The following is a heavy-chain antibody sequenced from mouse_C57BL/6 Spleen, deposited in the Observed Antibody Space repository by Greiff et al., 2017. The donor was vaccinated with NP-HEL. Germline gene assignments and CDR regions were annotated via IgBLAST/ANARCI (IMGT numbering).Heavy chain of an antibody. D-gene: IGHD2-4*01. V-gene: IGHV5-16*01. J-gene: IGHJ3*01. Sequence: EVQRVESEGGLVQPGSSMKLSCTASGFTFSDYYMAWVRQVPEKGLEWVANINYDGSSTYYLDSLKSRFIISRDNAKNILYLQMSSLKSEDTATYYCARVDYAFAYWGQGTLVTVSA. CDR3: ARVDYAFAY. CDR1: GFTFSDYY. CDR2: INYDGSST.